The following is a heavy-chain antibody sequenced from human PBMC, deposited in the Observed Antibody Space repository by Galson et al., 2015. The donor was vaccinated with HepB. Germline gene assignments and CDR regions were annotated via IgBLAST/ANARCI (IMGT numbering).Heavy chain of an antibody. V-gene: IGHV4-31*03. J-gene: IGHJ3*02. CDR3: ARDGGSGWYEFRAFDI. D-gene: IGHD6-19*01. CDR2: IYYSGST. CDR1: GGSISSGGYY. Sequence: TLSLTCTVSGGSISSGGYYWSWIRQHPGKGLEWIGYIYYSGSTYYNPSLKSRVTISVDTSKNQFSLKLGSVTAADTAVYYCARDGGSGWYEFRAFDIWGQRTMVTVSS.